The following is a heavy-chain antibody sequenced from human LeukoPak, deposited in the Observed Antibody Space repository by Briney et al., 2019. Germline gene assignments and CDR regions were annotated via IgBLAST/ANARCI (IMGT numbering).Heavy chain of an antibody. CDR1: GCSISSYY. Sequence: SETLSLTCTVSGCSISSYYWSWIRQPPGKGLEWIGYIYYSGSTNYNPSLKSRVTISVDTSKNQFSLKLSSVTAADTAVYYCARGGSRYSSGWYVYWGQGTLVTVSS. J-gene: IGHJ4*02. CDR3: ARGGSRYSSGWYVY. V-gene: IGHV4-59*01. CDR2: IYYSGST. D-gene: IGHD6-19*01.